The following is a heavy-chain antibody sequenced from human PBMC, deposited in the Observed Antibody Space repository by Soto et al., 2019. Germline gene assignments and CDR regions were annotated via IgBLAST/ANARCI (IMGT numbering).Heavy chain of an antibody. Sequence: PGGSLRLSCTASGFTFSSFAMSWVRQAPGKGLEWVSCIDGRGGGIYYADPVKGRFTISRVNSKNTMYLQMSNLRAEDTAVYFCARIGPYCGGDCYPDFDFWGLGTPVTVSS. D-gene: IGHD2-21*02. V-gene: IGHV3-23*01. J-gene: IGHJ4*02. CDR2: IDGRGGGI. CDR3: ARIGPYCGGDCYPDFDF. CDR1: GFTFSSFA.